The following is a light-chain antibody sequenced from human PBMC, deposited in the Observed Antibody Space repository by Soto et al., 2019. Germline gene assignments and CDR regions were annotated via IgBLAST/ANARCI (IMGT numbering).Light chain of an antibody. J-gene: IGKJ5*01. CDR2: AAS. Sequence: DVQMTQSPSSLSASVGDRVTITCRASQTISNYLNWYQQKPGKAPKLLIYAASSLQSGVPSRFSGSGSGTDFTLTISSLQPEDFATFYCQQSYSTPIAFGPGTRL. CDR1: QTISNY. V-gene: IGKV1-39*01. CDR3: QQSYSTPIA.